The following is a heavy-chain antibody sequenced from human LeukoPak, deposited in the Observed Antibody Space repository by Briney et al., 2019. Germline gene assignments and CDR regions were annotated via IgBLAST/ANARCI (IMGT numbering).Heavy chain of an antibody. CDR1: GYTFTSYD. CDR2: MNPNSGNT. Sequence: ASVKVSCKASGYTFTSYDINWVRQATGQGLEWMGWMNPNSGNTGYAQKFQGRVTMTRNTSISTAYMELSSLRSEDTAVYYCARGATVVTQDAFDIWGQGTMVTVSS. J-gene: IGHJ3*02. D-gene: IGHD4-23*01. CDR3: ARGATVVTQDAFDI. V-gene: IGHV1-8*01.